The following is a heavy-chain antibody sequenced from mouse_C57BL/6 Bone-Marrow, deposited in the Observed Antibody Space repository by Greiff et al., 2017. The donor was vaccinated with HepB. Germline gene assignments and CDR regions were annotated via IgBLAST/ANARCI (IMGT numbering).Heavy chain of an antibody. CDR3: ARDSGAYYSNPYYFDY. J-gene: IGHJ2*01. CDR2: ISDGGSYT. CDR1: GFTFSSYA. V-gene: IGHV5-4*01. D-gene: IGHD2-5*01. Sequence: EVKVEESGGGLVKPGGSLKLSCAASGFTFSSYAMSWVRQTPEKRLEWVATISDGGSYTYYPDNVKGRFTISRDNAKNNLYLQMSHLKSEDTAMYYCARDSGAYYSNPYYFDYWGQGTTLTVSS.